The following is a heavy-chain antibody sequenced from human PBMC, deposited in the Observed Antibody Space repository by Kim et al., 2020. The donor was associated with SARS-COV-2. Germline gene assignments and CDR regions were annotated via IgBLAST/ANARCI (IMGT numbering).Heavy chain of an antibody. D-gene: IGHD2-2*01. V-gene: IGHV4-31*03. CDR3: ARSGCSSTSCYLYYYYGMDV. CDR2: IYYSGST. Sequence: SETLSLTCTVSGGSTSSGGYYWSWIRQHPGKGLEWIGYIYYSGSTYYNPSLKSRVTISVDTSKNQFSLKLSSVTAADTAVYYCARSGCSSTSCYLYYYYGMDVWGQGTTVTVSS. J-gene: IGHJ6*02. CDR1: GGSTSSGGYY.